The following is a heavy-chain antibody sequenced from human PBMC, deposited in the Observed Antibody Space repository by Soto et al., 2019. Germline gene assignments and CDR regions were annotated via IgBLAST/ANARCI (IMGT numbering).Heavy chain of an antibody. J-gene: IGHJ5*02. CDR2: ISSNGGST. Sequence: GGSLRLSCSASGFTFSSYAMHWVRQAPGKGLEYVSAISSNGGSTYYADSVKGRFTISRDNSKNTLYLQMSSLRAEDTAVYYCGKDLRAAADTNWFDPWGQGTLVTVSS. V-gene: IGHV3-64D*08. CDR3: GKDLRAAADTNWFDP. CDR1: GFTFSSYA. D-gene: IGHD6-13*01.